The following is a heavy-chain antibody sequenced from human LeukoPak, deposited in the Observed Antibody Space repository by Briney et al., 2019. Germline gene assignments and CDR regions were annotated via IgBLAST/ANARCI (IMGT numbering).Heavy chain of an antibody. V-gene: IGHV3-30*18. D-gene: IGHD3-10*01. CDR3: AKDLVRGVIVDAFDI. Sequence: GGSLRLSCAASEFTFSSYGMHWVRQAPGKGLEWVAVISYDGNNKYYADSVKGRLTISRDNSKNTLYLQMNSLRAEDTAVYYCAKDLVRGVIVDAFDIWGQGTMVTVSS. CDR2: ISYDGNNK. CDR1: EFTFSSYG. J-gene: IGHJ3*02.